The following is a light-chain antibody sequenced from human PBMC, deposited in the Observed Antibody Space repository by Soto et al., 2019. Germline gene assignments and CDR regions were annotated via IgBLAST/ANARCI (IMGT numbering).Light chain of an antibody. CDR2: SAS. J-gene: IGKJ4*01. CDR1: QSVGNNY. V-gene: IGKV3-20*01. Sequence: EIELTQSPGTLSLSPGERATLSCRASQSVGNNYLAWYQQKPGQAPKLLIHSASSRATGIPDRFSGSGSGADFTLTISRLEPEDFAVYYCHQHAVSPLTFGGGTKVDIK. CDR3: HQHAVSPLT.